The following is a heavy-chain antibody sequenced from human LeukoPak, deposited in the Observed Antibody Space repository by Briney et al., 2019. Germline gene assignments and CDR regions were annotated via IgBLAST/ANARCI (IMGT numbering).Heavy chain of an antibody. J-gene: IGHJ4*02. CDR1: GVSISSYY. CDR3: ARQNFVVVTAIRIFDY. CDR2: VYYTGST. Sequence: SETLSLTCTVSGVSISSYYWTWIRQPPGKGLEWIGFVYYTGSTNYNASLKSRVTISVDTSKNQFSLKLTSVTAADTAVYYCARQNFVVVTAIRIFDYWGQGTLVTVSS. V-gene: IGHV4-59*08. D-gene: IGHD2-21*02.